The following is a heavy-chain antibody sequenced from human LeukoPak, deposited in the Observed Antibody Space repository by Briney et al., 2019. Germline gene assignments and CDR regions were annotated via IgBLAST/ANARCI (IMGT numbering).Heavy chain of an antibody. CDR3: ARLLAVAGGDAFDI. CDR1: GGSISSGYYF. Sequence: SETLSLTCTVSGGSISSGYYFWSWIRQPPGKGLELIGYLYYSGSTNYNPSLKSRVTVSVDTSKDQFSLRLSSVTAADTAVYYCARLLAVAGGDAFDIWGQGKMVTVSS. CDR2: LYYSGST. J-gene: IGHJ3*02. V-gene: IGHV4-61*01. D-gene: IGHD6-19*01.